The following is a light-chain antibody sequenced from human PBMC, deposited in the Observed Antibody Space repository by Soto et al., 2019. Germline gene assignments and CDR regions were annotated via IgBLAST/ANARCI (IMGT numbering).Light chain of an antibody. CDR1: QSVRSSY. J-gene: IGKJ4*01. CDR3: QQYNNWPPLT. V-gene: IGKV3-15*01. Sequence: EIVLTQSPATLSLSPGVRATLNCRASQSVRSSYLAWYQQKPGQAPRLLIYGASTRATGIPARFSGSGSETEFTLTISSLQSEDFAVYYCQQYNNWPPLTFGGGTKVDIK. CDR2: GAS.